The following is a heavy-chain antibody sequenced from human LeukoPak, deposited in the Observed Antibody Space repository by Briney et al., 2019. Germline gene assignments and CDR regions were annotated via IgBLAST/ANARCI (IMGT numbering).Heavy chain of an antibody. CDR3: ARPVDCSSTSCYTWYFDL. V-gene: IGHV5-51*01. CDR1: GYSFTSYW. CDR2: IYPGDSDT. J-gene: IGHJ2*01. D-gene: IGHD2-2*02. Sequence: GESLKVSCKGSGYSFTSYWIGWVRQMPGKGLEWMGIIYPGDSDTRYSPSFQGQVTISADKSISTAYLQWSSLKASDTAMYYCARPVDCSSTSCYTWYFDLWGRGTLVTVSS.